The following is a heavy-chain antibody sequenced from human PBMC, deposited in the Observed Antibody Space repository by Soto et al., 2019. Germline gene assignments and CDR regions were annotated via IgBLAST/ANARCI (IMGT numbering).Heavy chain of an antibody. CDR1: GGSISSYY. V-gene: IGHV4-59*01. D-gene: IGHD2-15*01. Sequence: NPSETLSLTCTVSGGSISSYYWSWIRQPPGKGLEWIGYIYYSGSTNYNPSLKSRVTISVDTSKNQFSLKLSSVTAADTAVYYCARDVGYCSGGSCGNWFDPWGQGTLVTVSS. J-gene: IGHJ5*02. CDR2: IYYSGST. CDR3: ARDVGYCSGGSCGNWFDP.